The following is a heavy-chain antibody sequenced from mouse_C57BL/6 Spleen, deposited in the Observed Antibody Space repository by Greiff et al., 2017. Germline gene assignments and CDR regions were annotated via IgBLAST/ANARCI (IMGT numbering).Heavy chain of an antibody. J-gene: IGHJ3*01. CDR3: TMTYYDYGETWCAY. D-gene: IGHD2-4*01. Sequence: EVMLVESGGGLVKPGGSLKLSCAASGFTFSDYGMHWVRQAPEKGLEWVAYISSGSCTFYYADSVKGRFTISRDNAKNTLFLHMTILRSEDTAMYYGTMTYYDYGETWCAYWGQGTLVSVSA. V-gene: IGHV5-17*01. CDR1: GFTFSDYG. CDR2: ISSGSCTF.